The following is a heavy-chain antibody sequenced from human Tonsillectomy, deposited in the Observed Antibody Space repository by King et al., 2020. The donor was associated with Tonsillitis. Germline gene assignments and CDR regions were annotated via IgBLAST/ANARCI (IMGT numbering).Heavy chain of an antibody. V-gene: IGHV3-33*05. Sequence: VQLVESGGGVVQPGRSRRLSCAASGFTFSGYGMHWVCQAPGKGLEWVEVISYDGSNKYYADSLKGRFTISRDNSKNTLFLRMNSLRAEDTAVYYCTRGDDSSGYYWSFDYWGQGTLVTVSS. CDR1: GFTFSGYG. D-gene: IGHD3-22*01. J-gene: IGHJ4*02. CDR3: TRGDDSSGYYWSFDY. CDR2: ISYDGSNK.